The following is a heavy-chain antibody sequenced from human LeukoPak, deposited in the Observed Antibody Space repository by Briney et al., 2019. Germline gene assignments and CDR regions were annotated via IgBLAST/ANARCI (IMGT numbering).Heavy chain of an antibody. D-gene: IGHD5-12*01. CDR3: ARVRGYSGYRPLGPFDY. CDR1: GGSFSGYY. Sequence: SETLSLTCAVSGGSFSGYYWSWIRQPPGKGLEWIGEINHSGSTNYNPSLKSRVTISVDTSKNQFSLKLSSVTAADTAVYYCARVRGYSGYRPLGPFDYWGQGTLVTVSS. V-gene: IGHV4-34*01. CDR2: INHSGST. J-gene: IGHJ4*02.